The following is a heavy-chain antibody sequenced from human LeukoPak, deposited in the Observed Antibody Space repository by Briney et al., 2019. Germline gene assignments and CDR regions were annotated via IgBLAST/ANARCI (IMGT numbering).Heavy chain of an antibody. CDR1: GLTFSSYC. Sequence: GGSLRLSCAASGLTFSSYCMHWVRQAPGKGLVWVSRINSDGSSTSYADSVKGRFTISRDNAKNTVYLQMNSLRAEDTAVYYCARGVYSGSFFGNWGQGTLVTVSS. J-gene: IGHJ4*02. CDR3: ARGVYSGSFFGN. CDR2: INSDGSST. V-gene: IGHV3-74*01. D-gene: IGHD1-26*01.